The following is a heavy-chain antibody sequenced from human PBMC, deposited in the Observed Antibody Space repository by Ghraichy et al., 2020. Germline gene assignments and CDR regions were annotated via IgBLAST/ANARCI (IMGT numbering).Heavy chain of an antibody. CDR3: ARGARQWLVPLYFDY. Sequence: SETLSLTCAVYGGSFSGYYWSWIRQPPGKGLEWIGEINHSGSTNYNPSLKSRVTISVDTSKNQFSLKLSSVTAADTAVYYCARGARQWLVPLYFDYWGQGTLVTVSS. V-gene: IGHV4-34*01. CDR2: INHSGST. CDR1: GGSFSGYY. J-gene: IGHJ4*02. D-gene: IGHD6-19*01.